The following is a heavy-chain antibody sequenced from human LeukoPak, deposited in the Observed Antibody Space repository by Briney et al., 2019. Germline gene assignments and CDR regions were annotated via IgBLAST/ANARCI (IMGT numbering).Heavy chain of an antibody. D-gene: IGHD2-21*02. CDR2: ISAYNGNT. Sequence: ASVTVSCKASGYTFTSYGISWVRQAPGQGLAWMGWISAYNGNTNYAQKLQGRVTMTTDTSTSTAYMELRSLRSDDTAVYYCARDHGDIVVVTAIQGLSWFDPWGQGTLVTVSS. J-gene: IGHJ5*02. V-gene: IGHV1-18*01. CDR3: ARDHGDIVVVTAIQGLSWFDP. CDR1: GYTFTSYG.